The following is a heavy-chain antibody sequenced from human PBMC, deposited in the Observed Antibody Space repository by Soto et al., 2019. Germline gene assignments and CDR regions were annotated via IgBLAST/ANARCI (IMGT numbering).Heavy chain of an antibody. CDR2: IYYSGST. V-gene: IGHV4-59*08. J-gene: IGHJ4*02. Sequence: SETLSLTCTVSGGSISSYYWSWIRQPPGKGLEWIGYIYYSGSTNYNPSLKSRVTISVDTSKNQFSLKLSSVTAADTAVYYGAGTTTAPLDYWGQGTLVTVSS. D-gene: IGHD4-17*01. CDR1: GGSISSYY. CDR3: AGTTTAPLDY.